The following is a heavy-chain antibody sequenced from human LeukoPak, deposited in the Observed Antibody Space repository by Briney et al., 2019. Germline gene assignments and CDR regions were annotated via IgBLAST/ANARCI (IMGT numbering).Heavy chain of an antibody. CDR1: GFTFSSYW. D-gene: IGHD2-2*01. J-gene: IGHJ6*03. V-gene: IGHV3-74*01. CDR3: ARVLRGPGHYYYYMDV. Sequence: GGSLRLSCAAPGFTFSSYWMHWVRQAPGKGLVWVSRINSDGSSTSYADSVKGRFTISRDNAKNTLYLQMNSLRAEDTAVYYCARVLRGPGHYYYYMDVWGKGTTVTVSS. CDR2: INSDGSST.